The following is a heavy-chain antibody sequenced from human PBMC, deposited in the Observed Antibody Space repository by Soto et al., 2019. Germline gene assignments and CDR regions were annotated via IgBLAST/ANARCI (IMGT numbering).Heavy chain of an antibody. CDR1: GGSISSSNW. CDR2: IYHSGST. V-gene: IGHV4-4*02. D-gene: IGHD3-22*01. Sequence: QVQLQESGPGLVKPSGTLSLTCAVSGGSISSSNWWSWVRQPPGKGLEWIGEIYHSGSTNYNPSLKSRVTISVDKSKNQFSLKLSSVTAADTAVFYCARGSEGYYYDSSGYYYVNWGQGTLVTVSS. CDR3: ARGSEGYYYDSSGYYYVN. J-gene: IGHJ4*02.